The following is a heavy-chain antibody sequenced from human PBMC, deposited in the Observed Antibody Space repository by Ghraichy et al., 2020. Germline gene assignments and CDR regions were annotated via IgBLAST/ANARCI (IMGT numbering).Heavy chain of an antibody. CDR1: GFTFSSYW. V-gene: IGHV3-74*01. D-gene: IGHD7-27*01. CDR2: IKGDGSYK. CDR3: VRDGDRWYFDR. Sequence: GGSLRLSCAASGFTFSSYWMHWVRQPPGEGLVWVSRIKGDGSYKNSADSVRGRFTISRDNALNMLHLQMDSLRAEDTAVYYCVRDGDRWYFDRWGLGTLVTVSS. J-gene: IGHJ2*01.